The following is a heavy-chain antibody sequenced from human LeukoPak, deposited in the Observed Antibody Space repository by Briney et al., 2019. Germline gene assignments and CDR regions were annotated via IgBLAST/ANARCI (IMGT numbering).Heavy chain of an antibody. D-gene: IGHD4-11*01. J-gene: IGHJ4*02. V-gene: IGHV1-18*01. CDR2: ISAYNGNT. CDR3: ARVSTVTNKEHDY. Sequence: GASVKVSCKASGFTFTSYGISWLRQAPGQGLEWMGWISAYNGNTKYPQKLQGRVTMTTDTSTSTAYMELRSLRSDDTAVYYCARVSTVTNKEHDYWGQGTLVTVSS. CDR1: GFTFTSYG.